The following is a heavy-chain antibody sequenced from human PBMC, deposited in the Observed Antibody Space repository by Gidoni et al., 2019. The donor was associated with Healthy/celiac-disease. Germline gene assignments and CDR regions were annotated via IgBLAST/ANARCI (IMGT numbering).Heavy chain of an antibody. J-gene: IGHJ4*02. CDR2: ISYDGSNK. Sequence: QVQLVESGGGVVQPGRSLRLSCAASGFTFSSYGMHWVRQAPGKGLEWVAVISYDGSNKYYADSVKGRFTISRDNSKNTLYLQMNSLRAEDTAVYYCAKDGPDVVRGVIIKGYFDYWGQGTLVTVSS. CDR1: GFTFSSYG. V-gene: IGHV3-30*18. D-gene: IGHD3-10*01. CDR3: AKDGPDVVRGVIIKGYFDY.